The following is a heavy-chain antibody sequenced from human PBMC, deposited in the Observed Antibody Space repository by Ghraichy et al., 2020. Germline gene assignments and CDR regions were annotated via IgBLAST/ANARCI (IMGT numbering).Heavy chain of an antibody. V-gene: IGHV3-23*01. D-gene: IGHD2-8*01. CDR1: GFTFSSYA. J-gene: IGHJ4*02. Sequence: GESLNISCAASGFTFSSYAMSWVRQAPGKGLEWVSAIRDNGANTYYADSVKGRFTISRDNSKNTLFLQMNSQRAEDTAVYYCAKVPNDGDHYYFDYWGQGTLVSVSS. CDR2: IRDNGANT. CDR3: AKVPNDGDHYYFDY.